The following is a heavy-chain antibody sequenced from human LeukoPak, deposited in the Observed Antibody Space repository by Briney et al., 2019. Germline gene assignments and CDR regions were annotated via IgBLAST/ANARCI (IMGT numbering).Heavy chain of an antibody. J-gene: IGHJ6*03. V-gene: IGHV1-69*13. CDR1: GGSFSIYA. D-gene: IGHD4-11*01. CDR2: IIPIFGTA. CDR3: RSTYSDYDSDSASYYMDV. Sequence: SVKVSCKASGGSFSIYAISCVREAPGQGLEWMGGIIPIFGTANYAQKFQGRVTITADESTRTACMELSSLRSEDTAVYYCRSTYSDYDSDSASYYMDVWGKGTTVTVSS.